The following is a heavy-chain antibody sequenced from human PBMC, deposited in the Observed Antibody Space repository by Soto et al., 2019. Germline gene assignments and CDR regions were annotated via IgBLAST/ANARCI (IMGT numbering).Heavy chain of an antibody. CDR3: AREGDSSGYYFDY. D-gene: IGHD3-22*01. CDR2: IKHTGST. V-gene: IGHV4-34*01. CDR1: GGSFSGYY. Sequence: SETLSLTCAVHGGSFSGYYWTWIRQSPGKGLEWIGEIKHTGSTNYKPSLKSRVTISVDTSQNQFSLKLSSVTAADTAVYYCAREGDSSGYYFDYWGQGTLVTV. J-gene: IGHJ4*02.